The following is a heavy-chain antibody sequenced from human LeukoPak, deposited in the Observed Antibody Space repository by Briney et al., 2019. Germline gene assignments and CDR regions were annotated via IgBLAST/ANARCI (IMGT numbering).Heavy chain of an antibody. CDR2: ISYDGNNK. V-gene: IGHV3-30*04. J-gene: IGHJ4*02. CDR3: AREDYYGSGSLYPGYFDY. D-gene: IGHD3-10*01. Sequence: GRSLRLSCAASGFTFSNYALHWVRQAPGKGLEWVAVISYDGNNKFYADSVRGRFTISRDNSKNTLFLQMNSLRPEDTAVYYCAREDYYGSGSLYPGYFDYWGQGTLVTVSS. CDR1: GFTFSNYA.